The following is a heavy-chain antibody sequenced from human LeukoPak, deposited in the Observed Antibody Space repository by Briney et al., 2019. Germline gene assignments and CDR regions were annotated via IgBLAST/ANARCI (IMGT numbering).Heavy chain of an antibody. Sequence: SVKVSCKASGFTFTSSAMQWVRQARGQRLEWIGWIIVGSGNTNYALKFQGRVTMTRNTSISTAYMELSSLRSEDTAVYYCARRAAKKGYYYYMDVWGKGTTVTISS. D-gene: IGHD2-15*01. CDR1: GFTFTSSA. V-gene: IGHV1-58*02. J-gene: IGHJ6*03. CDR2: IIVGSGNT. CDR3: ARRAAKKGYYYYMDV.